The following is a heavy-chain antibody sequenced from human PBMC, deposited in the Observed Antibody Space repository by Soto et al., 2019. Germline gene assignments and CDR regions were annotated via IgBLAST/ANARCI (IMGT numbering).Heavy chain of an antibody. Sequence: GGSLRLSCAASGFTFSYYPLHWVRRAPGKGLEWVSSISGIRDYIRYADSVKGRFTISRDNAKTSLYLQMNSLTAEDTAVYYCAREDYYDSSGLDYWGQGTLVTVSS. J-gene: IGHJ4*02. D-gene: IGHD3-22*01. CDR3: AREDYYDSSGLDY. V-gene: IGHV3-21*04. CDR1: GFTFSYYP. CDR2: ISGIRDYI.